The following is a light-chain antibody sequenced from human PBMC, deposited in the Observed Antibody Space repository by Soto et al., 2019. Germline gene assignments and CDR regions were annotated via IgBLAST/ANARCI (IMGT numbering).Light chain of an antibody. CDR1: QSISTY. J-gene: IGKJ4*01. CDR2: GAS. V-gene: IGKV1-39*01. CDR3: QHSYSSPLT. Sequence: DIQMTQSPSSLSASVGDRVTITCRASQSISTYLNLFQQKPGRAPKLLIFGASTLQSGVPSRFSGSGSGTDFTLTISSLQPEDFATYYCQHSYSSPLTFGGGTRVEIK.